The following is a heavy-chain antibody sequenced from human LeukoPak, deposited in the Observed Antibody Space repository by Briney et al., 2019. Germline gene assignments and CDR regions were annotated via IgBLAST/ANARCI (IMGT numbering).Heavy chain of an antibody. Sequence: PSETLSLTCAVYGGSFGGYYWNWIRQPPGKGLEWIGEINHSGSTNYNPSLKSRVTISVDMSKNQFSLRLSSVTAADTAVYYCASEGGSGSYYNSDYWGQGTLVTVSS. D-gene: IGHD3-10*01. CDR1: GGSFGGYY. J-gene: IGHJ4*02. CDR3: ASEGGSGSYYNSDY. V-gene: IGHV4-34*01. CDR2: INHSGST.